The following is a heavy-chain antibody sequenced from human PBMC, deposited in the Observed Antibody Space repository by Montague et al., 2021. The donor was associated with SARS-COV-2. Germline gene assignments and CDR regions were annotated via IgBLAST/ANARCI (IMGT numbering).Heavy chain of an antibody. D-gene: IGHD2-15*01. CDR3: ARGSGCSGGSCYSERDPYYYYGMDV. J-gene: IGHJ6*02. CDR2: IYYSGST. CDR1: GGSISSSSYY. V-gene: IGHV4-39*07. Sequence: SETLSLTCTVSGGSISSSSYYWGWIRQPPGKGLEWIGSIYYSGSTYYNPSLKSRVTISVDTSKNQFSLKLSSVTAADTAVYYCARGSGCSGGSCYSERDPYYYYGMDVWGQGTTVTVSS.